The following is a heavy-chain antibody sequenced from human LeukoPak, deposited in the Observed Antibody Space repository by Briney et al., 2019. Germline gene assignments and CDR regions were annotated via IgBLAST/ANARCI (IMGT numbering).Heavy chain of an antibody. J-gene: IGHJ4*02. CDR2: IKRKANGGTT. D-gene: IGHD3-3*01. CDR3: TSGLYYDSWSDLFDY. Sequence: PGXGXXXVGFIKRKANGGTTEYAASVKGRFTISRDDSKSIAYLQMNSLKTEDTAVYYCTSGLYYDSWSDLFDYWGQGTLVTVSS. V-gene: IGHV3-49*02.